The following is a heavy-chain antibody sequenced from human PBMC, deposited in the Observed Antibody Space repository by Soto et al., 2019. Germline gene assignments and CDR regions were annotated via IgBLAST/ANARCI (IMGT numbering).Heavy chain of an antibody. D-gene: IGHD6-13*01. V-gene: IGHV3-30*18. Sequence: QVQLVESGGGVVQPGRSLRLSCVASGFTFSSYGLHWVHQAPGKGLEWVALISYDGSNKDYADSVQGRFTISRDNSKNTLYLQMNSLRAEDTAVYYCAKEYSSTWYYFDCWGQGTLVTVSS. J-gene: IGHJ4*02. CDR3: AKEYSSTWYYFDC. CDR2: ISYDGSNK. CDR1: GFTFSSYG.